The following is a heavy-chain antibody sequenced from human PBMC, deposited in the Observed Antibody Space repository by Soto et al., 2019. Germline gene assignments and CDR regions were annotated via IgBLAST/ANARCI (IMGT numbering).Heavy chain of an antibody. CDR2: IYWDDDK. D-gene: IGHD5-12*01. J-gene: IGHJ3*02. CDR1: GISLSTDAVG. V-gene: IGHV2-5*02. Sequence: QITLKESGPPLVNPTQTLTLTCTFSGISLSTDAVGVAWIRQPPGKALEWLALIYWDDDKRYSPSLKSRLTIIKDTSKNQVVLTMTNMDPVDTATYYCAHRGEVATIISDAFDIWGPGTSVTVSS. CDR3: AHRGEVATIISDAFDI.